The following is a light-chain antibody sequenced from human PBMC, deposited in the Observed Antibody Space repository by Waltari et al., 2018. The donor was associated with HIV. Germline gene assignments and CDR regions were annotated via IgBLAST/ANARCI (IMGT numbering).Light chain of an antibody. J-gene: IGKJ1*01. V-gene: IGKV4-1*01. Sequence: DIVMTQSPDSLAVSLGARATINCKHSQSVLHTSNNKNFRAWYQQKSGQAPTLLIYWASTRESGVPARFSGSGSGTNFTLTINSLQSEDVAVYYCQQYHVTPPTFGQGT. CDR2: WAS. CDR1: QSVLHTSNNKNF. CDR3: QQYHVTPPT.